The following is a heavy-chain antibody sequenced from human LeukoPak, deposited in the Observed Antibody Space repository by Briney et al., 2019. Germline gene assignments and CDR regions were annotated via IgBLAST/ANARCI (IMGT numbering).Heavy chain of an antibody. CDR1: GFPFSDSD. CDR2: ITTKRSNYAT. Sequence: GGSLRLSCAASGFPFSDSDIHWVRQASGKGLEWVGRITTKRSNYATAYTASVKGRFTISRHDSENTAYLQMNSLKTEDTALYYCTTYRSGHYWGQGTLVTVSS. J-gene: IGHJ4*02. CDR3: TTYRSGHY. D-gene: IGHD6-19*01. V-gene: IGHV3-73*01.